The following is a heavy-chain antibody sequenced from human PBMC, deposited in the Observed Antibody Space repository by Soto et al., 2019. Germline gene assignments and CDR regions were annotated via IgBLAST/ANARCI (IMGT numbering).Heavy chain of an antibody. Sequence: PSETLSLSCAVSGDSISSGSYSWSWIRQSPGKGLDWIGYIYPSGSADYNPSLRSRVTISVDRSKNQFFLNLSSVTAADTAVYFCARRTGKGWFDPWGQGTLVTVSS. CDR2: IYPSGSA. J-gene: IGHJ5*02. V-gene: IGHV4-30-2*06. CDR3: ARRTGKGWFDP. CDR1: GDSISSGSYS.